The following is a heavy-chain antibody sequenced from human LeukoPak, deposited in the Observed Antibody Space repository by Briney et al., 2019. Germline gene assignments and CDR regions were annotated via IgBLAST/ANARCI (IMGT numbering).Heavy chain of an antibody. CDR3: ARGSLHSAYGFDY. CDR1: GFTFSSYE. Sequence: GGSLRLSCAASGFTFSSYEMNWVRQAPGKGLEWVSHSSNSGSTIYYAGSVKGRFTIARDNAKNSVYLQMNSLRAEDTAVYYCARGSLHSAYGFDYWGQGTLVSVSS. D-gene: IGHD5-12*01. CDR2: SSNSGSTI. J-gene: IGHJ4*02. V-gene: IGHV3-48*03.